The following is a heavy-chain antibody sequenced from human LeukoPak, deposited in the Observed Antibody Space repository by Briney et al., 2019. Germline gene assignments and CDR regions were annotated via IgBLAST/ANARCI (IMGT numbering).Heavy chain of an antibody. CDR1: GGSISSYY. Sequence: SETLSLTCTVSGGSISSYYWSWIRQPPGKGLEWIGYIYYSGSTNYDPSLKSRVTISVDTSKNQFSLKLSSVTPADSAVYYCARDFHGIVGATRSVLGPDYYYYMDVWGKGTTVTVSS. V-gene: IGHV4-59*01. J-gene: IGHJ6*03. D-gene: IGHD1-26*01. CDR3: ARDFHGIVGATRSVLGPDYYYYMDV. CDR2: IYYSGST.